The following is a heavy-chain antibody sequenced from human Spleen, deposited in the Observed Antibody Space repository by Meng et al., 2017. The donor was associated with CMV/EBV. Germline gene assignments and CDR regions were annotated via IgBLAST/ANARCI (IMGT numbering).Heavy chain of an antibody. CDR1: GSSIRRTSHY. J-gene: IGHJ4*02. CDR3: VRETTGTTFDY. D-gene: IGHD1/OR15-1a*01. CDR2: INYSGST. V-gene: IGHV4-39*07. Sequence: CTVSGSSIRRTSHYWGWICQSPGKGLEWIGSINYSGSTYYNPSLKSRVIISVDTSKNQFSLNLSSVTAADTAVYYCVRETTGTTFDYWGQGILVTVSS.